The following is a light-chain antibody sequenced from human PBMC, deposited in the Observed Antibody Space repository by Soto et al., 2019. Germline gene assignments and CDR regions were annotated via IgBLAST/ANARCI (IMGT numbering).Light chain of an antibody. Sequence: EIVLTQSPGTLSLSPGERATLSCRASQSVSSSYLARYQQKPGQAPRLLIYGASSRATGIPDRFSGSGSGTDFTLTISRLEPEDFAVYYCQQYGSLRTFGQGTKVEIK. CDR2: GAS. V-gene: IGKV3-20*01. J-gene: IGKJ1*01. CDR1: QSVSSSY. CDR3: QQYGSLRT.